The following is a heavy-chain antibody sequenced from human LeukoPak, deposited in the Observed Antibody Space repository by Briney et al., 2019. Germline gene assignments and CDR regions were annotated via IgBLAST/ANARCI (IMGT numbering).Heavy chain of an antibody. CDR2: MCGTAGCT. CDR1: GFTFYMYA. CDR3: AKDRPNFHENSGHYYRRDGDS. Sequence: KPGGFLRLSCQASGFTFYMYAMRWVRQAPGKGLEWVASMCGTAGCTFYPDSVKGRFTISRDNSKHVLYLRMNSLTAEDTAIYYCAKDRPNFHENSGHYYRRDGDSWGQGTLVTVSS. V-gene: IGHV3-23*01. D-gene: IGHD3-22*01. J-gene: IGHJ5*01.